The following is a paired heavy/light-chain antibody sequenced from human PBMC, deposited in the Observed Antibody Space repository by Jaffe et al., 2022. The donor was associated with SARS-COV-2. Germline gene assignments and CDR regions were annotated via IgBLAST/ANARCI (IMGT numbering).Heavy chain of an antibody. CDR1: GFTFGDYA. CDR2: IRSKAHGETT. J-gene: IGHJ2*01. CDR3: TRERGPISSSSYLDWHFDL. Sequence: EVQLVESGGDLVKPGRSLRLSCAASGFTFGDYAMSWFRQAPGKGLEWVGFIRSKAHGETTDYAASVRGRFTVSRDDSKSIANLQMNSLKTEDTAVYFCTRERGPISSSSYLDWHFDLWGRGTLVTVSS. V-gene: IGHV3-49*05. D-gene: IGHD6-6*01.
Light chain of an antibody. J-gene: IGKJ3*01. Sequence: EIVLTQSPATLSLSPGERATLSCRASQSVSSYLAWYQQKPGQAPRLLIYDASNRATGIPARFSGSGSGTDFTLTISSLEAEDFAIYYCQQRRNWPPFTFGPGTKVDIK. CDR3: QQRRNWPPFT. CDR2: DAS. V-gene: IGKV3-11*01. CDR1: QSVSSY.